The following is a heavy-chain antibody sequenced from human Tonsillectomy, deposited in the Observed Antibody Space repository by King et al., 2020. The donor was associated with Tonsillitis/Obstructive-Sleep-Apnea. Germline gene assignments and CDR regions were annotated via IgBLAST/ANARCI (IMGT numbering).Heavy chain of an antibody. V-gene: IGHV3-30*18. Sequence: VQLVESGGGVVQPGRSLRLSCAASGFTFSSYGMHWVRQAPGKGLEWVAVISYDGSNKYYADSVKGRFTISRDNSKNTLYLQMNSLRAEDTAVYYCAKDFYPNWNYYGMDVWGQGTTVTVSS. CDR3: AKDFYPNWNYYGMDV. J-gene: IGHJ6*02. CDR2: ISYDGSNK. CDR1: GFTFSSYG. D-gene: IGHD1-1*01.